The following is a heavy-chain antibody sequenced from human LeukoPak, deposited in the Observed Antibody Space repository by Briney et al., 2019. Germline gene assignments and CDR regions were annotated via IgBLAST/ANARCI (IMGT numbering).Heavy chain of an antibody. CDR2: INPNSGDT. J-gene: IGHJ4*02. CDR1: GYTSTGYY. CDR3: AILLGATTNFDY. D-gene: IGHD1-26*01. Sequence: ASVKVSCKASGYTSTGYYIHWVRQAPGQGLEWMAWINPNSGDTDCAQKFQGRVSMTRDTSISTAYMDLSRLTSDDTAVYYCAILLGATTNFDYWGQGTLVTVSS. V-gene: IGHV1-2*02.